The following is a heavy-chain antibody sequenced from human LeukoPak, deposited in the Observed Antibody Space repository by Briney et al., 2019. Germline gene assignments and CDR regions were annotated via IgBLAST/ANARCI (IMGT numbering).Heavy chain of an antibody. J-gene: IGHJ4*02. Sequence: GRSLRLSCAASGFTFSTYGMHWVRQAPGKGLEWVAVIWYDGSNKYYADSVKGRFNISRDNSKNTLYLEMNSLRAEDTAVYYCARGIRWLVRYYFDYWGQGTLATVSS. CDR2: IWYDGSNK. V-gene: IGHV3-33*01. D-gene: IGHD6-19*01. CDR3: ARGIRWLVRYYFDY. CDR1: GFTFSTYG.